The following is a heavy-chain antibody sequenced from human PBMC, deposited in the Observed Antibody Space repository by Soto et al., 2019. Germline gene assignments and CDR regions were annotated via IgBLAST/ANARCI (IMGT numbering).Heavy chain of an antibody. D-gene: IGHD6-13*01. J-gene: IGHJ4*02. CDR3: ARDQGSHPGD. Sequence: QVQLQESGPGLVRPSGTVSLTCAVSGLSISSGDWWSWVRQPPGKGLEWIGEIHHSGSTNYNPSLKSRVTMSVVPSKDLFSLTLTSVTAADTAFYYCARDQGSHPGDWGQGTLDSVSS. V-gene: IGHV4-4*02. CDR1: GLSISSGDW. CDR2: IHHSGST.